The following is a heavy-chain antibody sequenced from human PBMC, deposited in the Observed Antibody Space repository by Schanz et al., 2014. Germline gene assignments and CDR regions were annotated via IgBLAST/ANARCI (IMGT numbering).Heavy chain of an antibody. J-gene: IGHJ4*02. Sequence: EVQLLESGGGLVQPGGSLRLSCSASGFTFSIYAMHWARQAPGKGPEWISYTGPYGKTIYYADSVKGRFTLYRDNAKDALFLQMDSRRADDTAVYYCARDYGSWAIDYWGRGTLVSVSS. CDR1: GFTFSIYA. V-gene: IGHV3-48*01. D-gene: IGHD6-13*01. CDR2: TGPYGKTI. CDR3: ARDYGSWAIDY.